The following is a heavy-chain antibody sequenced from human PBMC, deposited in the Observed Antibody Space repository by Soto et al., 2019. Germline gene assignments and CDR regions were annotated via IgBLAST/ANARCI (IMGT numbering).Heavy chain of an antibody. CDR1: GFTFSSYG. D-gene: IGHD4-17*01. J-gene: IGHJ4*02. CDR2: IWYDGSNK. Sequence: GGSLRLSCAASGFTFSSYGMHWVRQAPGKGLEWVAVIWYDGSNKYYADSVKGRFTISRDNSKNTLYLQMNSLRAEDTAVYYCARDPGDGTTVTIDYWGQGTLVTVSS. CDR3: ARDPGDGTTVTIDY. V-gene: IGHV3-33*01.